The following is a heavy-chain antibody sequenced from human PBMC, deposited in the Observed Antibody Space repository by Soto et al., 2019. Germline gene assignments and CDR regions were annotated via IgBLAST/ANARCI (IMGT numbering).Heavy chain of an antibody. J-gene: IGHJ4*02. CDR1: GGSISSYY. V-gene: IGHV4-59*01. CDR2: IYYSGST. D-gene: IGHD4-17*01. Sequence: SQTLSLTCTVSGGSISSYYWSWIRQPPGKGLEWIGYIYYSGSTNYNPSLKSRVTISVDTSKNQFSLKLSSVTAADTAVYYCARFYGDYDRYYFDYWGQGTLVTVSS. CDR3: ARFYGDYDRYYFDY.